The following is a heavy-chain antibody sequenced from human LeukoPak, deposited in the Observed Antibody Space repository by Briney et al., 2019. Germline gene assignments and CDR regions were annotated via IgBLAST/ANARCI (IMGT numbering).Heavy chain of an antibody. CDR3: ARDSASGYQLWPRDGMDV. CDR2: VYSGGST. V-gene: IGHV3-66*01. D-gene: IGHD5-18*01. Sequence: GGSMTLSCAASAFTVTSNYMSWVRQAPEEGLVWVSAVYSGGSTSYADYVKGRLTISRDNSKNTLYLQMNSLRAEDTAVYYCARDSASGYQLWPRDGMDVWGQGTTVTVSS. CDR1: AFTVTSNY. J-gene: IGHJ6*02.